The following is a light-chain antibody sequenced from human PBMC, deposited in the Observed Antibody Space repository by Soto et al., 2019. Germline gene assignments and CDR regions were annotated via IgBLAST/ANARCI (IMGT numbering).Light chain of an antibody. V-gene: IGKV1-5*03. J-gene: IGKJ1*01. CDR1: QTISSW. Sequence: DIQMTQSPSTLSGSVGDRVTITCRVSQTISSWLAWYQQKHGKAPKLLIYKESTLKSGVPSRFSGSGSGTEFTLTISSLQPDDFATYYCQHYNSYSEAFGQGTKVDI. CDR2: KES. CDR3: QHYNSYSEA.